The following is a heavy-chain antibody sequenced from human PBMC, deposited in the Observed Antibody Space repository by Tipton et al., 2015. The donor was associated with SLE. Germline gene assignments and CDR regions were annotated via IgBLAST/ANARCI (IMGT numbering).Heavy chain of an antibody. CDR2: FYHSGAT. D-gene: IGHD3-22*01. J-gene: IGHJ4*02. CDR3: ARYYYDSTGDCLFDS. CDR1: GGSISSSNYF. Sequence: LSLTCTVSGGSISSSNYFWGWIRQPPGRGLEWIGSFYHSGATYYSPSLQSRVTISVDTSKNQFSLKLSSVTAADTALYYCARYYYDSTGDCLFDSWGQGTLVTVSS. V-gene: IGHV4-39*07.